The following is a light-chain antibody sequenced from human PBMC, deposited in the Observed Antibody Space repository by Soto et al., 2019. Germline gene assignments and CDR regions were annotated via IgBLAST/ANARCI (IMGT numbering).Light chain of an antibody. Sequence: DIQMTQSSSTLSASVGDRVTITCRASQNIVSWLAWYQQKPGTAPKLLIYDASSLQSEVPSRFSGSGSGTEFTLTISSLQPDDFATYYCQQYSSFPYTFGQGTKLEIK. J-gene: IGKJ2*01. CDR1: QNIVSW. CDR3: QQYSSFPYT. V-gene: IGKV1-5*01. CDR2: DAS.